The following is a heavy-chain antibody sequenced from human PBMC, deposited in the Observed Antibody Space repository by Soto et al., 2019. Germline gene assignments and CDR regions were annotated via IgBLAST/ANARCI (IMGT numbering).Heavy chain of an antibody. J-gene: IGHJ3*02. D-gene: IGHD3-10*01. CDR3: AKDRPLYYYGSGSAAFDI. V-gene: IGHV3-23*01. Sequence: HPGGSLRLSCAASGFTFSIYAMSWVRQAPGKGLEWVSAISGSGGSTYYADSVKGRFTISRDNSKNTLYLQMNSLRAEDTAVYYCAKDRPLYYYGSGSAAFDIWGQGTMVTVSS. CDR2: ISGSGGST. CDR1: GFTFSIYA.